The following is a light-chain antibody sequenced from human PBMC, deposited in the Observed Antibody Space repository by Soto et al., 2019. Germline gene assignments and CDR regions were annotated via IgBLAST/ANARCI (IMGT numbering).Light chain of an antibody. CDR3: QQYNKWPLT. V-gene: IGKV3D-15*01. CDR1: QSVSSNY. J-gene: IGKJ3*01. Sequence: EIVMTQSPATLSVSPGERATLSCRASQSVSSNYFAWYQQKPGQAPRLLIYGISRRATDIPDRFSGSGSGSDFTLTISSLQSEDFAVYYCQQYNKWPLTFGPGTKVDIK. CDR2: GIS.